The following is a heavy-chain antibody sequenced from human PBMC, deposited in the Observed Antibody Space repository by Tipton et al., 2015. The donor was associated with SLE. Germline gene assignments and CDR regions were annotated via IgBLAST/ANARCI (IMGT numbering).Heavy chain of an antibody. D-gene: IGHD2-21*02. V-gene: IGHV4-34*01. J-gene: IGHJ4*02. CDR3: ARAPEAYCGGDCYSFDY. CDR1: GGSFSGYY. Sequence: TLSLTCAVYGGSFSGYYWNWIRQPPGKGLEWIGEINHSGSTNYNPSLKSRVTISVDTSKNLFSLKLSSVTAADTAVYYCARAPEAYCGGDCYSFDYWGQGTLVTVSS. CDR2: INHSGST.